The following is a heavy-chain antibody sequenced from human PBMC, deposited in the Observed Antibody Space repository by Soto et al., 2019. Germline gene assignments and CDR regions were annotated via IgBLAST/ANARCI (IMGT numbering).Heavy chain of an antibody. J-gene: IGHJ3*01. V-gene: IGHV1-69*02. D-gene: IGHD2-2*01. CDR1: GGTFNTYT. CDR2: IIPMLTVT. CDR3: SIGSWSAETFDV. Sequence: QVHLIQSGAEVKKPGSSVKVSCKAAGGTFNTYTLIWVRQAPGHGLEWMGRIIPMLTVTNSAQKFQGRLTLTADKSTCTAFMELTSLRSDDPAVYYCSIGSWSAETFDVWGQGTMVTVSS.